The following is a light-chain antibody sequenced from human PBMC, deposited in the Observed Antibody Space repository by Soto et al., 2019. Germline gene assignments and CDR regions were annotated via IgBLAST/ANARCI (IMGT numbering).Light chain of an antibody. J-gene: IGKJ4*01. V-gene: IGKV1-33*01. Sequence: DIPMTQSPSSLSASIGDRVTITCQASQDIRNYLNWYQKKPGKAPKLLIYDASNLETGVPSRFSASGSGTEFTFTISTLQPADIATYYCQQYDDFPLTFGGGTKIEIK. CDR2: DAS. CDR3: QQYDDFPLT. CDR1: QDIRNY.